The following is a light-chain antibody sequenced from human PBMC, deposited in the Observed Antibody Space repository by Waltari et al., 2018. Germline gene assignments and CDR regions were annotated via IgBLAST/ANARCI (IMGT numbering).Light chain of an antibody. CDR1: SSDVGGYNY. Sequence: QSALTQPASVSGSPGQSLTISCPGTSSDVGGYNYVSWYPQHPGKAPKLLIYDVSKRPSGVSNRFSGSKSGNTASLTISGLQAEDEADYYCSSYTSSSTWVFGGGTKLTVL. V-gene: IGLV2-14*01. CDR2: DVS. J-gene: IGLJ3*02. CDR3: SSYTSSSTWV.